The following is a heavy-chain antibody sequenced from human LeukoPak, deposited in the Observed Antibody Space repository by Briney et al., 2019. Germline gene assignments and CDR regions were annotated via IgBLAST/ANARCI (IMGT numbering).Heavy chain of an antibody. CDR1: GGSISSYY. Sequence: PSETLSLTCTVSGGSISSYYWSWIRQPPGKGLEWIGYIYYSGSTNYNPSLKSRVTISVDTSKNQFSLKLSSVTAADTAVYYCARAASGLLGLTPHYQPSSSWYYAFDIWGQGTMVTVSS. V-gene: IGHV4-59*01. CDR2: IYYSGST. J-gene: IGHJ3*02. D-gene: IGHD6-13*01. CDR3: ARAASGLLGLTPHYQPSSSWYYAFDI.